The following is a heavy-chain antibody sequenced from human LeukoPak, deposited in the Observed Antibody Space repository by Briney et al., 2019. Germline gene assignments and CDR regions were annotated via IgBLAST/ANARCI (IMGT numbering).Heavy chain of an antibody. J-gene: IGHJ4*02. CDR1: GFTFSSYS. CDR3: ARDGEYGGNFDY. D-gene: IGHD4-23*01. Sequence: GSLRLSCAASGFTFSSYSMNWVRQAPGKGLEWVSSISSSSSYIYYADSVKGRFTISRDNAKNSLYLQMNSLRAEDTAVYYCARDGEYGGNFDYWGQGTLVTVSS. CDR2: ISSSSSYI. V-gene: IGHV3-21*01.